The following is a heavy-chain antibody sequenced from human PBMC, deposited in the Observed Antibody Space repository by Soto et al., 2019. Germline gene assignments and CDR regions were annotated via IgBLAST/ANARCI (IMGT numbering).Heavy chain of an antibody. Sequence: SETLSLTCTVSGGSISSYYWSWIRQPPGKGLEWIGYIYYSGSTNYNPSLKSRVTISVDTSKNQFSLKLSSVTAADTAVYYCARGTGVEMATAIGYWGQGTLVTVSS. D-gene: IGHD5-18*01. CDR2: IYYSGST. CDR1: GGSISSYY. CDR3: ARGTGVEMATAIGY. V-gene: IGHV4-59*01. J-gene: IGHJ4*02.